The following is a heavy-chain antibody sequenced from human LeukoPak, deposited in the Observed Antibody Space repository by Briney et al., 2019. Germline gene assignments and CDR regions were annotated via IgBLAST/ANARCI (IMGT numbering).Heavy chain of an antibody. J-gene: IGHJ4*01. CDR3: AIEGDIEATIDYTGFDC. Sequence: GASGKVSCKASGYAFTSYYMHWVRQAPGPGREGMGIINPSGGSRSYAQQFQGRGTMTRDMSNSTVSLEMSSMRSEDTAVYYCAIEGDIEATIDYTGFDCWGQGTLVTVSS. CDR1: GYAFTSYY. V-gene: IGHV1-46*01. D-gene: IGHD5-12*01. CDR2: INPSGGSR.